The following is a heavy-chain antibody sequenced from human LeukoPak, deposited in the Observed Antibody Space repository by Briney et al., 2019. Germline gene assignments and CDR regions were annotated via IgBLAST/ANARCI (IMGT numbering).Heavy chain of an antibody. CDR1: GFTFSNYG. CDR2: IYYSGRT. D-gene: IGHD2/OR15-2a*01. J-gene: IGHJ3*02. V-gene: IGHV4-39*01. Sequence: PGGSLRLSCAASGFTFSNYGMHWIRQPPGKGLEWIGSIYYSGRTYYNPSLKSRVTISVDTSKSQFSLKLSSVTAADTAVYYCARHNKAFDIWGQGTMVTVSS. CDR3: ARHNKAFDI.